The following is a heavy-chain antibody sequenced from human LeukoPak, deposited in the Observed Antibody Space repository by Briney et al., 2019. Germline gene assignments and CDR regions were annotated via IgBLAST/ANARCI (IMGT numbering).Heavy chain of an antibody. V-gene: IGHV4-59*08. CDR1: GDSITTYY. D-gene: IGHD3-10*01. Sequence: SETLSLTCSFSGDSITTYYWSWLRQPPGKGLEWIGDIHDSGSANYNPSLQSRVTISIDESKKQFSLRLTSVTAADTAVYYCARHGPGKGYGSGDYEYAFDIWGQGTLVTVSS. J-gene: IGHJ3*02. CDR3: ARHGPGKGYGSGDYEYAFDI. CDR2: IHDSGSA.